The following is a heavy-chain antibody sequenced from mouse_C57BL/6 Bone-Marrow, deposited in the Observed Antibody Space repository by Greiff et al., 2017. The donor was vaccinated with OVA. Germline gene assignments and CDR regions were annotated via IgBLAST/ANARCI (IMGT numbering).Heavy chain of an antibody. CDR1: GYTFTDYA. CDR3: ARWTTAQATNYFDY. Sequence: VKLVESGPELVRPGVSVKISCKGSGYTFTDYAMHWVKQSHAKSLEWIGVISTYYGDASYNQKFKDKATMTVDKSSSTAYMELARLTSEDSAVYYCARWTTAQATNYFDYWGQGTTLTVSS. J-gene: IGHJ2*01. CDR2: ISTYYGDA. V-gene: IGHV1-67*01. D-gene: IGHD3-2*02.